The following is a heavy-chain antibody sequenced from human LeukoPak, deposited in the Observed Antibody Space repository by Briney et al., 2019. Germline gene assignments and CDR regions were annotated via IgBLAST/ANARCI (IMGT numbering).Heavy chain of an antibody. Sequence: ASVKVTCKVSGYTLTELSMHWVRQAPGKGLEWMGGFDPEDGETIYAQKFQGRVTMTEDTSTDTAYKELSSLRSEDTAVYYCATQGSGYCSGGSCYSVFDYWGQGTLVTVSS. D-gene: IGHD2-15*01. J-gene: IGHJ4*02. CDR3: ATQGSGYCSGGSCYSVFDY. CDR2: FDPEDGET. V-gene: IGHV1-24*01. CDR1: GYTLTELS.